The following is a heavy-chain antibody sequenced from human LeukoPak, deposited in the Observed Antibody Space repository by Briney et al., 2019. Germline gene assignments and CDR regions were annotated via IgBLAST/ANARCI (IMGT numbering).Heavy chain of an antibody. CDR1: GVSISTFY. Sequence: SETLSLTCTVSGVSISTFYWSWMRQPPGQGLEWIGYIFYSGSPNYTPSLKSRVTISLDTSKNQFSLKLSSVTAADTAVYYCARYSSGWSFYFDYWGQGTLVTVSS. V-gene: IGHV4-59*08. J-gene: IGHJ4*02. D-gene: IGHD6-19*01. CDR2: IFYSGSP. CDR3: ARYSSGWSFYFDY.